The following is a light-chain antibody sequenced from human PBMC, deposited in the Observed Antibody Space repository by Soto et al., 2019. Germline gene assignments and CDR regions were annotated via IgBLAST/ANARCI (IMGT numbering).Light chain of an antibody. Sequence: EIVLTQSPGTLSLSPWDRATLSCMASQSVSSSYLAWYQQKPGQAPGLLIYGASSRATGIPDRFRGSGSGTDFTLTISRLEPEDFAVYYCQQYGSSPRTFGQGTKVDI. CDR1: QSVSSSY. V-gene: IGKV3-20*01. CDR3: QQYGSSPRT. J-gene: IGKJ1*01. CDR2: GAS.